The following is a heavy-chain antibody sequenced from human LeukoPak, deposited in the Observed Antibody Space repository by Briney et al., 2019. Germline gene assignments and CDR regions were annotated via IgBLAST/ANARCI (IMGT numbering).Heavy chain of an antibody. CDR3: ATESRDGYNWGFFWDY. CDR2: INPNSGGT. D-gene: IGHD5-24*01. V-gene: IGHV1-2*02. Sequence: ASVKVSCKASGYTFTGYYMHWVRQAPGQGLEWMGWINPNSGGTNYAQKFQGRVTMTRDTSISTAYMELSRLRSEDTAVYYCATESRDGYNWGFFWDYWGQGTLVTVSS. CDR1: GYTFTGYY. J-gene: IGHJ4*02.